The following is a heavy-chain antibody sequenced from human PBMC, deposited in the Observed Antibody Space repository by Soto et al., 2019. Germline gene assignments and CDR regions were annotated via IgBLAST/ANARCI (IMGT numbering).Heavy chain of an antibody. CDR2: IYYSGSA. J-gene: IGHJ4*02. Sequence: SETLSLTCTVSGGSISSYYWSWIRQPPEKGLEWIGYIYYSGSANYNPSLKSRVTISVDTSKNQFSLKLSSVTAADTAVYYCARGTGDGYNQRKRYYFDYWGQGTLVTVSS. D-gene: IGHD5-12*01. CDR3: ARGTGDGYNQRKRYYFDY. CDR1: GGSISSYY. V-gene: IGHV4-59*01.